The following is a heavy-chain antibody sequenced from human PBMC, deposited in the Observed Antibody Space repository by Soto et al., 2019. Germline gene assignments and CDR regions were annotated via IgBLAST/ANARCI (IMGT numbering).Heavy chain of an antibody. CDR3: ARDKDGYSMFASGMDV. V-gene: IGHV3-30-3*01. Sequence: QVQLVESGGGVVQPGRSLRLSCAASGFTFSSYAMHWVRQAPGKGLEWVAVISYDGSNKYYADSVKGRFTISRDNSKKTLDMQKNSLRAEDTAVYYCARDKDGYSMFASGMDVWGQGTTVTVSS. CDR2: ISYDGSNK. D-gene: IGHD5-18*01. CDR1: GFTFSSYA. J-gene: IGHJ6*02.